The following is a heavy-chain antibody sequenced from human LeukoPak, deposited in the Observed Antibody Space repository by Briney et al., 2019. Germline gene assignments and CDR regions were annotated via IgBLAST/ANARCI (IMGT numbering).Heavy chain of an antibody. CDR3: ARDWEVAGTLDY. CDR1: GGTFSSYA. CDR2: IIPIFGTA. D-gene: IGHD6-19*01. V-gene: IGHV1-69*13. Sequence: ASVKVSCKASGGTFSSYAISWVRQAPGQGLEWMGGIIPIFGTANYAQKFQGRVTITADESTSTAYMELSSLRVEDTAVYYCARDWEVAGTLDYWGQGTLVTVSS. J-gene: IGHJ4*02.